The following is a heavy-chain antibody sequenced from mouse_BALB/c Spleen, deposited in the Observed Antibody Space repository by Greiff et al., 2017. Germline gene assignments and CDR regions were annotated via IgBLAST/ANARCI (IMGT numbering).Heavy chain of an antibody. J-gene: IGHJ4*01. CDR1: GFTFSSFG. V-gene: IGHV5-17*02. Sequence: EVHLVESGGGLVQPGGSRKLSCAASGFTFSSFGMHWVRQAPEKGLESVAYISSGSSTIYYADTVKGRFTISRDNPKNTLFLQMTSLRSEDTAMYDCARSLGVRRGDYYAMDYWGQGTSVTVSA. CDR3: ARSLGVRRGDYYAMDY. CDR2: ISSGSSTI. D-gene: IGHD2-14*01.